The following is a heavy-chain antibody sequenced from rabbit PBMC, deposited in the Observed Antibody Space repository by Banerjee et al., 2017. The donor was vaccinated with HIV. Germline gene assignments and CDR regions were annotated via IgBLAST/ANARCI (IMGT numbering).Heavy chain of an antibody. J-gene: IGHJ4*01. V-gene: IGHV1S40*01. D-gene: IGHD6-1*01. CDR3: ARGTGGAAYGSNL. Sequence: QSLEESGGDVVKPGASLTLTCTASEFSFSSAYCMSWVRQAPGKGLEWIACIGTIDGITDYATWAKGRFTISKTSSTTVTLQMTSLTAADTATYFCARGTGGAAYGSNLWGPGTLVTVS. CDR2: IGTIDGIT. CDR1: EFSFSSAYC.